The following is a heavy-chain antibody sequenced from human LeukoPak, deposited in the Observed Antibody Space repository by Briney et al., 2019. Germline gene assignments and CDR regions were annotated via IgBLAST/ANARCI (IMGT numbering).Heavy chain of an antibody. J-gene: IGHJ3*02. V-gene: IGHV4-39*01. CDR2: IYYSGGT. CDR3: ARQLIHYYDSSGFDAFDI. Sequence: SETLSLNCTVSGGSISSSSYYWGWIRQPPGKGLEWIGSIYYSGGTYYNPSLKSRVTISVDTSKNQFSLELSSVTAADTAVYYCARQLIHYYDSSGFDAFDIWGQGTMVTVSS. D-gene: IGHD3-22*01. CDR1: GGSISSSSYY.